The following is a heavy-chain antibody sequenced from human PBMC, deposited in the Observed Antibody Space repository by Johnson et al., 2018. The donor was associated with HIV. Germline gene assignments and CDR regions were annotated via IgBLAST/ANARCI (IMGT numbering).Heavy chain of an antibody. CDR3: ARLVSSSFTHAFEI. CDR2: IYSGGRT. D-gene: IGHD3-22*01. CDR1: GFTVSNNF. V-gene: IGHV3-53*01. J-gene: IGHJ3*02. Sequence: VQLVESGGGLMQPGGSLRLSCVASGFTVSNNFMSWVRQAPGKGLEWVSVIYSGGRTYYTDSVKGRFTISRDTAKNTLYLQLNSLRAEDTALYYCARLVSSSFTHAFEIWGQGTMVTVSS.